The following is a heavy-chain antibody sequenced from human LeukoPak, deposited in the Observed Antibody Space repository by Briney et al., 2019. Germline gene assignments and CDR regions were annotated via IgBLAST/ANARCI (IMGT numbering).Heavy chain of an antibody. V-gene: IGHV3-9*03. D-gene: IGHD3-3*01. CDR2: ISWNSGFI. CDR3: AKDHTPDITMHMDV. CDR1: GFTFDDYA. J-gene: IGHJ6*03. Sequence: PGRSLRLSCAASGFTFDDYAMHWVRQAPGKGLEWVSGISWNSGFIGYADSVKGRFTISRDNAKNSLYLQMNSLRAEDMALYYCAKDHTPDITMHMDVWGKGTTVTVSS.